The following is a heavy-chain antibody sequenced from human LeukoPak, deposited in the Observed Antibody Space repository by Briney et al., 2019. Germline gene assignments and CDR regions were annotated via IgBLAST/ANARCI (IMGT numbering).Heavy chain of an antibody. Sequence: GGSLRLSCAASGFTLSTYAMTWVRQPPGKGLEWVSAISGSGGSTYYADSVKGRFTISRNNSKNTLFLHLNSLRADDTAVYYCAKDRFDSLPGADVDYWGQGTLVTVSS. D-gene: IGHD3-22*01. V-gene: IGHV3-23*01. CDR2: ISGSGGST. CDR3: AKDRFDSLPGADVDY. J-gene: IGHJ4*02. CDR1: GFTLSTYA.